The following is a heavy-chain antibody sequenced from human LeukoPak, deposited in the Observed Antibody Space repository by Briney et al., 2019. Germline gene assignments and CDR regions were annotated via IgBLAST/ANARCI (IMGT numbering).Heavy chain of an antibody. CDR2: INPNSGGT. V-gene: IGHV1-2*02. Sequence: ASVKVSCKASGYTFTGYYMHWVRQAPGQGLEWMGWINPNSGGTNYAHKFQGRVTMTRDMSISTAYMELSRLRSDDTAVYYCARGGYGGNVVRDYMDVWGKGTTVTVSS. J-gene: IGHJ6*03. CDR1: GYTFTGYY. D-gene: IGHD4-23*01. CDR3: ARGGYGGNVVRDYMDV.